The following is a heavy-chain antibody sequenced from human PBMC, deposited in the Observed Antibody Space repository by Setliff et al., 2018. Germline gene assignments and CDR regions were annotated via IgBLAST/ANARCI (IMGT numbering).Heavy chain of an antibody. J-gene: IGHJ3*02. Sequence: SETLSLTCAVYGGSFSTYYWIWIRQPPGKGLEWIGEINHSGSTNYNPSLKSRVFMSIDTSQNQVSLRLSSVTAADTAVYYCVRGANDILTTYALDIWGEGTMVTVSS. CDR3: VRGANDILTTYALDI. D-gene: IGHD3-9*01. CDR1: GGSFSTYY. CDR2: INHSGST. V-gene: IGHV4-34*09.